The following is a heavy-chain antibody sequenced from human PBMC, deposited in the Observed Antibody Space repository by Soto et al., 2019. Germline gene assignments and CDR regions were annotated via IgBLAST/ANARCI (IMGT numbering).Heavy chain of an antibody. CDR3: ARGGSPGGIGGD. CDR1: GDPITNGGYY. D-gene: IGHD2-15*01. V-gene: IGHV4-31*03. CDR2: IFHSGST. J-gene: IGHJ4*02. Sequence: QVQLQESGPGLVKPSQTLSLTCTVSGDPITNGGYYYHWIRQLPGEGLEWIGYIFHSGSTFYNPSLRSRVSMSADTSKTQFSLELHSVTAADTAVYFCARGGSPGGIGGDWGQGTLVTVSS.